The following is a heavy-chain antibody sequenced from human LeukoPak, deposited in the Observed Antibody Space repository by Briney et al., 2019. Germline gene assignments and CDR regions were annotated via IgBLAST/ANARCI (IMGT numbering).Heavy chain of an antibody. V-gene: IGHV6-1*01. Sequence: SQTLSLTCAISGDRVSSNSVAWNWIRQSPSRGLEWLGRTYYRSKWYNDYAVSVKSRISINPDTTKNQFSLQLNSVTPEDTALYYCARDDGDLTNYMDVWGKGTTVTVSS. J-gene: IGHJ6*03. D-gene: IGHD4-17*01. CDR3: ARDDGDLTNYMDV. CDR2: TYYRSKWYN. CDR1: GDRVSSNSVA.